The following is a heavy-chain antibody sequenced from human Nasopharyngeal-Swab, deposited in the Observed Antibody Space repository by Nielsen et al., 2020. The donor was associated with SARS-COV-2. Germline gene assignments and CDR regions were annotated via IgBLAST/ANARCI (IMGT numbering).Heavy chain of an antibody. J-gene: IGHJ4*02. V-gene: IGHV4-59*01. Sequence: WIRQPPGKGLEWIGYIYYSGSTNYNPSLKSRVTISVDTSKNQFSLKLSSVTAADTAVYYCARTSSYYYDSSGYYDYWGQGTLVTRLL. CDR2: IYYSGST. D-gene: IGHD3-22*01. CDR3: ARTSSYYYDSSGYYDY.